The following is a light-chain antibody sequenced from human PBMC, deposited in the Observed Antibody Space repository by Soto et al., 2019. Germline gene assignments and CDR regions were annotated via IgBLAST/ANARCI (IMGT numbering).Light chain of an antibody. V-gene: IGKV1-5*03. Sequence: DIQMTQSPSTLSASVGDRVTITCRASQRISSWLAWYQQKTGKATKLLIYKATSIESRVPSRFSGSGSETEFTLTISSLQPDDFATYYCQQYNSYSITFGQGTRLEIK. CDR1: QRISSW. CDR3: QQYNSYSIT. J-gene: IGKJ5*01. CDR2: KAT.